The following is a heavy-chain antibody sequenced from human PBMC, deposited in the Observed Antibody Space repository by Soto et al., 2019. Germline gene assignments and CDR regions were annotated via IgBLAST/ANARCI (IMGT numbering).Heavy chain of an antibody. J-gene: IGHJ4*02. CDR1: GYTFTGYY. V-gene: IGHV1-18*04. CDR2: ISAYNGNT. CDR3: ARVSVAGTFLAGY. D-gene: IGHD6-19*01. Sequence: ASVKVSCKASGYTFTGYYMHWVRQAPGQGLEWMGWISAYNGNTNYAQKLQGRVTMTTDTSTSTAYMELRSLRSDDTAVYYCARVSVAGTFLAGYWGQGTLVTVSS.